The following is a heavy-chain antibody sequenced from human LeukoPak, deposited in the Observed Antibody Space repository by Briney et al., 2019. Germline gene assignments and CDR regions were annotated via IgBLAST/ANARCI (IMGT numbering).Heavy chain of an antibody. CDR1: GFTFSSYA. Sequence: GGSLRLSCAASGFTFSSYAMSWVRQAPGKGLEWVSAISGSGGSTYYADSVKGRFTISRDNSKNTPYLQMNSLRAEDTAVYYCAKDQGAAAGTAHRNWGQGTLVTVSS. V-gene: IGHV3-23*01. CDR2: ISGSGGST. D-gene: IGHD6-13*01. CDR3: AKDQGAAAGTAHRN. J-gene: IGHJ4*02.